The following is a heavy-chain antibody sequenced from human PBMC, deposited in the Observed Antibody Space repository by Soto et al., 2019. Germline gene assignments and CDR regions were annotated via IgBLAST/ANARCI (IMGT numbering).Heavy chain of an antibody. D-gene: IGHD3-10*01. V-gene: IGHV1-69*02. CDR1: GGTFSSYT. CDR3: ARRAGEIAFDL. CDR2: IIPILGIA. J-gene: IGHJ3*01. Sequence: QVQLVQSGAEVKKPGSSVKVSCKASGGTFSSYTISWVRQAPGQGLEWMGRIIPILGIANYAQKFQGRVTITADKSTSTAYMELSSLRSEDTAVYYWARRAGEIAFDLWGQGTMVTVSS.